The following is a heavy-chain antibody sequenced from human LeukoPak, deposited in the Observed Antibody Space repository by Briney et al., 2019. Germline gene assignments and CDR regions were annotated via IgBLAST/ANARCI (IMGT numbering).Heavy chain of an antibody. V-gene: IGHV1-2*02. CDR3: ARAGSTWLSGWYPDYYYYYGMDV. CDR2: INPNSGGT. D-gene: IGHD6-19*01. CDR1: GYTFTGYY. J-gene: IGHJ6*02. Sequence: ASVKVSCKASGYTFTGYYMHWVRQAPGQGLEWMGWINPNSGGTNYAQKFQGRVTMTRDTAISTAYMELSRMRSDDTAVYYCARAGSTWLSGWYPDYYYYYGMDVWGQGTTVTVSS.